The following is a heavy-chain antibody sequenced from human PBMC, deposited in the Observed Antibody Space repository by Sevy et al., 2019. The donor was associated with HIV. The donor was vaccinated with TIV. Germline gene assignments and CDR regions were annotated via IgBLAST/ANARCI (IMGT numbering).Heavy chain of an antibody. CDR1: GFTFSSYS. CDR2: ISSSSSTI. D-gene: IGHD3-16*01. J-gene: IGHJ5*02. Sequence: GGSLRLSCAASGFTFSSYSMNWVRQAPGKGLEWISYISSSSSTIYYADSVKGRFTISRDNAKNSLYLQMNSLRDEDTAVYYCARDALDYVWGNRYNWFDPWGQGTLVTVS. V-gene: IGHV3-48*02. CDR3: ARDALDYVWGNRYNWFDP.